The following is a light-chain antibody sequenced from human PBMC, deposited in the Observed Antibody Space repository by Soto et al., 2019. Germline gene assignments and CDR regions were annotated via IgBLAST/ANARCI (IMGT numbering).Light chain of an antibody. Sequence: DIPMTQSPPSLSASVGDRVTISCRTSQSVKHYLSWYQQKPGKAPKLLICAASTLQSGVPSRFSGSGSGTDFTLTISSLQPEDFATYFCQQSFSTPQTFGQGTRVELK. J-gene: IGKJ1*01. CDR1: QSVKHY. V-gene: IGKV1-39*01. CDR2: AAS. CDR3: QQSFSTPQT.